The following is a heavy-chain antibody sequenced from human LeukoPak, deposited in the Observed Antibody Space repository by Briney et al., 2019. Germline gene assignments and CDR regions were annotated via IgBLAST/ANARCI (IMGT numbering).Heavy chain of an antibody. Sequence: SQTLSLTCGISGDSVSSNRVAWNWIRQSPSRGLEWLGRTYYRSKWYNNYAVSVKSRITINPDSSKNQVSLQLNSVTPEDTAMYYCAREYSRGRFDYWGQGTLVTVSS. CDR2: TYYRSKWYN. V-gene: IGHV6-1*01. CDR1: GDSVSSNRVA. J-gene: IGHJ4*02. D-gene: IGHD5-18*01. CDR3: AREYSRGRFDY.